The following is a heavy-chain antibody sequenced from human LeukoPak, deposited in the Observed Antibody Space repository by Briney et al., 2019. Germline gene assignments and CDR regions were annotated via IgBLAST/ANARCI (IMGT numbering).Heavy chain of an antibody. J-gene: IGHJ5*02. D-gene: IGHD1-26*01. CDR3: ARGWNGGSLNWFDP. Sequence: GGSLRLSCAASGFTVSSNDMSWVRQAPGRGLEWVSGISGSGGSTYYADSVKGRFTISRDSSKNTLYLQMNSLRAEDTAVYYCARGWNGGSLNWFDPWGQGTLVAVSS. CDR2: ISGSGGST. V-gene: IGHV3-23*01. CDR1: GFTVSSND.